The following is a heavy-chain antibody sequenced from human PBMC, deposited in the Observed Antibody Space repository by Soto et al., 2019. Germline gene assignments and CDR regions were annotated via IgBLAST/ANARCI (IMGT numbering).Heavy chain of an antibody. J-gene: IGHJ4*02. CDR3: ARGPGVVVITHYFDY. CDR1: GGSFSGYY. V-gene: IGHV4-34*01. D-gene: IGHD3-22*01. Sequence: SETLSLTCAVYGGSFSGYYWSWIRQPPGKGLEWIGEINHSGSTNYNPSLKSRVTISVDTSKNQFSLKLSSVTAADTAVYYCARGPGVVVITHYFDYWGQGTLVTVSS. CDR2: INHSGST.